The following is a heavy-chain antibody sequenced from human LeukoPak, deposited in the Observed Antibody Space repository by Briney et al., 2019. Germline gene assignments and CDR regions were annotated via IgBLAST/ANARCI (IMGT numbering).Heavy chain of an antibody. J-gene: IGHJ4*02. Sequence: PSETLSLTCTVSGGSISSGGYYWSWIRQPPGKGLEWIGYIYHSGSTYYNPSLKSRVTISVDRSKNQFSLKLSSVTAADTAVYYCASYAGIAADLIDYWGQGTLVTVSS. V-gene: IGHV4-30-2*01. D-gene: IGHD6-13*01. CDR1: GGSISSGGYY. CDR2: IYHSGST. CDR3: ASYAGIAADLIDY.